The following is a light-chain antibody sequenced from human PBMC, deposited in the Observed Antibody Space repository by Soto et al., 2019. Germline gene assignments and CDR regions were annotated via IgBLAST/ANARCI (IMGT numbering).Light chain of an antibody. Sequence: VSSQSPGTLSLSPGERATLSCRASQSVSSSYLAWYQQKPGQAPRLLIYGASSRATGIPDRFSGSGSGTDFTLTISRLEPEDFAVYYCQQYGSSRTFGQGTKVDIK. CDR1: QSVSSSY. CDR3: QQYGSSRT. J-gene: IGKJ1*01. CDR2: GAS. V-gene: IGKV3-20*01.